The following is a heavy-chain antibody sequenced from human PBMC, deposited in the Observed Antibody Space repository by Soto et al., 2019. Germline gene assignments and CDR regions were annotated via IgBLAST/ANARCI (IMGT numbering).Heavy chain of an antibody. V-gene: IGHV4-39*01. J-gene: IGHJ4*02. CDR1: GGSISSSSYY. CDR2: IYYSGST. D-gene: IGHD1-26*01. CDR3: ARLLSASYLFDY. Sequence: SETLSLTCTVSGGSISSSSYYWGWIRQPPGKGLEWIGSIYYSGSTYYNPSLKSRVTISVDTSKNQFSLKLSSVTAADTAVYYCARLLSASYLFDYWGQGTLVTVTS.